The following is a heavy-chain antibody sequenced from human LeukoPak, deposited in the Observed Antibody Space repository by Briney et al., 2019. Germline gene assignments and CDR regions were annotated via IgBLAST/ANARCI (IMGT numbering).Heavy chain of an antibody. J-gene: IGHJ5*02. V-gene: IGHV5-51*01. D-gene: IGHD6-19*01. Sequence: GESLKISCKGSGYSFTSYWIGRVRQMPGKGLEWMGINYPGDSDTRYSPSFQGQVTISADKSISTAYLQWSSLKASDTAMYYCARRPVAGSNWFDPWGQGTLVTVSS. CDR1: GYSFTSYW. CDR2: NYPGDSDT. CDR3: ARRPVAGSNWFDP.